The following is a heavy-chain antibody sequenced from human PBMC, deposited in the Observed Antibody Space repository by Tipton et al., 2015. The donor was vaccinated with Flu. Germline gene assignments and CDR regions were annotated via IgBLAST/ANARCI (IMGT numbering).Heavy chain of an antibody. CDR1: GGSIRGYV. V-gene: IGHV4-59*01. Sequence: TLSLTCTVSGGSIRGYVWTWIRQPPGKGLEWMGYIYDTGSTNYNPSLKGRATMSVNRSKNLLSLKLTSVTAADTAIYYCAKDKTGRDGSFQYKFDSWGQGALVIVSS. CDR3: AKDKTGRDGSFQYKFDS. J-gene: IGHJ4*02. CDR2: IYDTGST. D-gene: IGHD7-27*01.